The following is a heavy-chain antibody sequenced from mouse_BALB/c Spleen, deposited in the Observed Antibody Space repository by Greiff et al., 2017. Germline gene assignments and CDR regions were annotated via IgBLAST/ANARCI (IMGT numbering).Heavy chain of an antibody. CDR3: ARGYGNYDY. Sequence: EVQVVESGGGLVKLGGSLKLSCAASGFTFSSYYMSWVRQTPEKRLELVAAINSNGGSTYYPDTVKGRFTISRDNAKNTLYLQMSSLKSEDTALYYCARGYGNYDYWGQGTTLTVSS. CDR1: GFTFSSYY. D-gene: IGHD2-1*01. J-gene: IGHJ2*01. CDR2: INSNGGST. V-gene: IGHV5-6-2*01.